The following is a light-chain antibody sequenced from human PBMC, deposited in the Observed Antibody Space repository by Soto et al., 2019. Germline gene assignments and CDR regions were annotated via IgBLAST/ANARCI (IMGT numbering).Light chain of an antibody. CDR3: QQYYDFLFT. CDR1: QSISTY. J-gene: IGKJ3*01. Sequence: EIVMTQSPATLSVSPGEIATLSCSASQSISTYLAWYQQKLGQAPRLLIHGASTRATGIPARFSGSGSGTEFTLTISSLQSEDFAVYYCQQYYDFLFTFGPGTKVDLK. CDR2: GAS. V-gene: IGKV3-15*01.